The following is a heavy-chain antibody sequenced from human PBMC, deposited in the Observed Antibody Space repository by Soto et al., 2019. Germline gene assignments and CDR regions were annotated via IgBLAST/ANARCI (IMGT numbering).Heavy chain of an antibody. CDR1: GYTFTGYY. V-gene: IGHV1-2*04. D-gene: IGHD6-13*01. CDR2: INPNSGGT. Sequence: ASVKVSCKASGYTFTGYYMHWVRQAPGQGLEWMGWINPNSGGTNYAQKFQGWVTMTRDTSISTAYMELSRLRSDDTAVYYCARALGSSGSWYESYYYGMDVWGQGTTVTVS. CDR3: ARALGSSGSWYESYYYGMDV. J-gene: IGHJ6*02.